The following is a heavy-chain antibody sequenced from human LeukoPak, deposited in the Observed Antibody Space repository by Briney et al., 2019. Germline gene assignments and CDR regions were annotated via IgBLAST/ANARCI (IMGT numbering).Heavy chain of an antibody. CDR1: GYTFTGYY. V-gene: IGHV1-2*02. CDR3: AREPGTATGY. J-gene: IGHJ4*02. D-gene: IGHD1-1*01. CDR2: IYPNTGGT. Sequence: GASVKVSCKASGYTFTGYYLHLVRQAPGQGLEWMGWIYPNTGGTKSTQKFQGRVSMTRDTSITTAYMEINRLTSDDTAVYYCAREPGTATGYWGQGTLVTVSS.